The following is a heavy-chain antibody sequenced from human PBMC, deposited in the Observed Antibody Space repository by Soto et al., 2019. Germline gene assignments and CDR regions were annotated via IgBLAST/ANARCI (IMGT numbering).Heavy chain of an antibody. V-gene: IGHV4-34*01. CDR2: INHSGST. CDR3: ARGTQWLRFVY. D-gene: IGHD5-12*01. CDR1: GGSFSGYY. Sequence: ETLSLTCAVYGGSFSGYYWSWIRQPPGKGLEWIGEINHSGSTNYNPSLKSRVTISVDTSKNQFSLKLSSVTAADTAVYYCARGTQWLRFVYWGQGTPVTVSS. J-gene: IGHJ4*02.